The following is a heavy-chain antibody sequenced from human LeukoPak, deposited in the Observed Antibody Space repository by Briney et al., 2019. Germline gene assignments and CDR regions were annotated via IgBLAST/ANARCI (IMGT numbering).Heavy chain of an antibody. CDR1: GFTFSSYS. CDR2: ISSSSSYI. CDR3: ANSNVDTAMVLDY. J-gene: IGHJ4*02. V-gene: IGHV3-21*01. D-gene: IGHD5-18*01. Sequence: PGGSLRLSCAASGFTFSSYSMNWVRQAPGKGLEWVSSISSSSSYIYYADSAKGRFTISRDNAKNSLYLQMNSPRAEDTAVYYCANSNVDTAMVLDYWGQGTLVTVSS.